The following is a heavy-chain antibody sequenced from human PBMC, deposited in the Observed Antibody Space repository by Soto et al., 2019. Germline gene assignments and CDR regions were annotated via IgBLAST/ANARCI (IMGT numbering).Heavy chain of an antibody. V-gene: IGHV4-59*01. Sequence: PSETLSLTCTVSGGSISSYYWSWIRQPPGKGLEWIGYIYYSGSTNYNPSLKSRVTISVDTSKNQFSLKLSSVTAADTAVYYCARVYNDGYDSYYFDYWGQGTLVTVSS. CDR1: GGSISSYY. J-gene: IGHJ4*02. D-gene: IGHD5-12*01. CDR3: ARVYNDGYDSYYFDY. CDR2: IYYSGST.